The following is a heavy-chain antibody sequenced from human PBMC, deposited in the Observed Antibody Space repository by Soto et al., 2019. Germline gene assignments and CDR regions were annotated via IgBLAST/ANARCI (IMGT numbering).Heavy chain of an antibody. CDR1: GFTFSDFY. Sequence: GGSLRLSCAASGFTFSDFYMTWIRQAPGKGLEWVSYISGRSTYTNYADSVKGRLTISRDNAKNSLYLQMNGLRAEDTAVYYCARYSFGNDFINFDYWGPGTLVTVSS. J-gene: IGHJ4*02. V-gene: IGHV3-11*03. D-gene: IGHD3-3*01. CDR3: ARYSFGNDFINFDY. CDR2: ISGRSTYT.